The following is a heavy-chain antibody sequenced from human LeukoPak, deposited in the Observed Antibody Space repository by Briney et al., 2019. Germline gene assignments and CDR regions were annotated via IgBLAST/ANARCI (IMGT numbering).Heavy chain of an antibody. CDR3: ARDITDKTGM. V-gene: IGHV4-59*11. D-gene: IGHD3-3*01. CDR2: IYYSGST. J-gene: IGHJ4*02. Sequence: SETLSLTCTVSGGSLSSHYWSWIRQPPGKGLEWIGYIYYSGSTNYNPSLKSRVTISVDTSKNQFSLKLSSVTAADTAVYYCARDITDKTGMWGQGTLVTVSS. CDR1: GGSLSSHY.